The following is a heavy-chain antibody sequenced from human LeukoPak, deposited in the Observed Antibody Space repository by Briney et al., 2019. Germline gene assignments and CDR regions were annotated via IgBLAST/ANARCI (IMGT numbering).Heavy chain of an antibody. J-gene: IGHJ4*02. D-gene: IGHD3-10*01. V-gene: IGHV4-59*01. CDR2: IYYSGST. CDR1: GGSISSYY. Sequence: SETLSLTCTVSGGSISSYYWSWIRQPPGKGLEWIGYIYYSGSTNYNPSLKSRVTISVDTSKSQFSLKLSSVTAADTAVYYCARENYGSGSYRVDYWGQGTLVTVSS. CDR3: ARENYGSGSYRVDY.